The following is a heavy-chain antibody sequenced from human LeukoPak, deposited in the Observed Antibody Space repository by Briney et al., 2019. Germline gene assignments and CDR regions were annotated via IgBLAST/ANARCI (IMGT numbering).Heavy chain of an antibody. CDR3: ARIASRLPPATAVFDHYYFKDV. CDR2: IDWDDDE. J-gene: IGHJ6*03. CDR1: GFSLSTVGMC. Sequence: SGPTLVKPTQTLTLTCTVSGFSLSTVGMCVSWIRQPPGKALEWLGRIDWDDDEFYSTSLKTRLTISKDTPKNQVVLTMTNMDPADTGTYYCARIASRLPPATAVFDHYYFKDVWGKGTTVTVSS. V-gene: IGHV2-70*17. D-gene: IGHD6-13*01.